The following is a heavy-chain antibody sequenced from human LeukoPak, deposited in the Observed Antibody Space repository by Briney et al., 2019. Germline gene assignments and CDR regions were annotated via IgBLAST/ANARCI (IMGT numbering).Heavy chain of an antibody. CDR2: IYYRRSP. D-gene: IGHD2-2*02. J-gene: IGHJ4*02. Sequence: PSETLSLTCTVSGGSISSYYWSWVRQPPGKGLEWVGYIYYRRSPNYNPSLKRRVPISVDTSKNQFSLKLSPLTAADPAVYYCARGVVPAAINYWGQGTLVTVSS. CDR3: ARGVVPAAINY. V-gene: IGHV4-59*01. CDR1: GGSISSYY.